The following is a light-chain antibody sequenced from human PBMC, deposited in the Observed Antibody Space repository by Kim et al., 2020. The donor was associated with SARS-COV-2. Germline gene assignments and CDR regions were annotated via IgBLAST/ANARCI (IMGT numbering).Light chain of an antibody. CDR1: KLGDKY. Sequence: SYELTQPPSVSVSPGQTASITCSGDKLGDKYACWYQQKPGQSPVLVIYQDSKRPSGIPERFSGSNSGNTATLTISGTQAMDEADYYCQAGWVFGGGTQLT. CDR2: QDS. CDR3: QAGWV. J-gene: IGLJ3*02. V-gene: IGLV3-1*01.